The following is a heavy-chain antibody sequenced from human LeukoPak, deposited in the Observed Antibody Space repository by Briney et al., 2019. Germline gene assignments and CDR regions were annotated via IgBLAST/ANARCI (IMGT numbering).Heavy chain of an antibody. Sequence: GGSLRLSCAASGFIFNNYDMHWVRQPPGKGLEWVAFIDYNGSNKYYADSVKGRFTVSRDNSKNTLYLQINSLRAEDTAVYYCAGSGWYGARGDYWGQGTLVTVSS. CDR2: IDYNGSNK. CDR3: AGSGWYGARGDY. V-gene: IGHV3-30*02. J-gene: IGHJ4*02. D-gene: IGHD6-19*01. CDR1: GFIFNNYD.